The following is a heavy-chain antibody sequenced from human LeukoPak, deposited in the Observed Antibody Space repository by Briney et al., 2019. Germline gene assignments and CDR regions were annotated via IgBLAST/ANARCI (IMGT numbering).Heavy chain of an antibody. V-gene: IGHV3-20*04. J-gene: IGHJ4*02. D-gene: IGHD3-9*01. CDR2: ITWNGGSI. CDR3: ARSRDYDILTGSFDY. Sequence: GGSLRLSCAASAFTFSSYSTSWGRHAPGKGRGWVSGITWNGGSIGYADSVKGRFTISRDNAKNSLYLQMNSLRAEDTALYYCARSRDYDILTGSFDYWGQGTLVTVSS. CDR1: AFTFSSYS.